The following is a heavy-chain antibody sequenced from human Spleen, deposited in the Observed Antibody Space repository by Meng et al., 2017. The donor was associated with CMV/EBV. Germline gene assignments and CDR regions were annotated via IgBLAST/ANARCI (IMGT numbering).Heavy chain of an antibody. J-gene: IGHJ6*02. CDR3: ARVEYYYYYGMDV. CDR1: GYTFTDYQ. CDR2: ISPNSGAT. V-gene: IGHV1-2*02. D-gene: IGHD6-6*01. Sequence: ASVKVSCKASGYTFTDYQIHWVRQAPGQGLEWMGSISPNSGATNYAQKFQGRVTMTRDTSISTAYMELSRLRSDDTAVYYCARVEYYYYYGMDVWGQGTTVTVSS.